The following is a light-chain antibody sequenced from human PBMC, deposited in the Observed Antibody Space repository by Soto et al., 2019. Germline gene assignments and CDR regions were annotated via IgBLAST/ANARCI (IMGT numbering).Light chain of an antibody. CDR3: QQDERPPFA. Sequence: EIVLTQSPGTLSPSPGDRATLSCRASQRLVTGYLAWFQQKPDQAPRLLNYDASSRGAGVPDRVTGGGSGADFPLTISGLEPDVFALYFCQQDERPPFAFGQGTKLEIK. CDR1: QRLVTGY. J-gene: IGKJ2*01. CDR2: DAS. V-gene: IGKV3-20*01.